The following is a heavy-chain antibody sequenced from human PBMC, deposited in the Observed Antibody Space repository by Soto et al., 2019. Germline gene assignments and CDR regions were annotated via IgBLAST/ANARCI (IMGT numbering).Heavy chain of an antibody. J-gene: IGHJ4*02. CDR1: GGSISSSSYY. Sequence: PSETLSLTCTVSGGSISSSSYYWGWIRQPPGKGLEWIGSIYYSWSTYYNPSLKSRVTISVDTSKNQFSLKLNSVTPADTAVYYCATRPPGVWVGVFDYWSQGTLVTVSS. D-gene: IGHD1-26*01. CDR3: ATRPPGVWVGVFDY. V-gene: IGHV4-39*01. CDR2: IYYSWST.